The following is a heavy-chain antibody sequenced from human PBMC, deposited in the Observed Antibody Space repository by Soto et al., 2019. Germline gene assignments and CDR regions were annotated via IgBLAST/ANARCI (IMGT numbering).Heavy chain of an antibody. CDR2: IKNKANSYTT. J-gene: IGHJ4*02. V-gene: IGHV3-72*01. D-gene: IGHD1-26*01. CDR1: GFIFSDHY. CDR3: TRISLVGATGGRYFDY. Sequence: VQLVESGGGLVQPGGSLRLSCAASGFIFSDHYMDWVRQAPGKGLEWVVRIKNKANSYTTEYAASVKGRFTISRDDSNNSLYLQMNSLQTEDTAVYYCTRISLVGATGGRYFDYWGQGTLLTVSS.